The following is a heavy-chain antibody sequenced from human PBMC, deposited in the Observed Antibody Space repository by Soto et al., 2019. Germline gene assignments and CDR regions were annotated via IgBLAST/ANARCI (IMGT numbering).Heavy chain of an antibody. CDR2: ISASTGNT. J-gene: IGHJ5*02. V-gene: IGHV1-18*01. D-gene: IGHD2-2*01. Sequence: ASVKVSCKASGYTFTSYGISWVRQAPGQGLEWMGWISASTGNTKYAQKVQGRVTMTTDRSTTTAYMELRSLRSDDTAVYYCARVEAAMSGHWFDPWRQGTLVTVSS. CDR3: ARVEAAMSGHWFDP. CDR1: GYTFTSYG.